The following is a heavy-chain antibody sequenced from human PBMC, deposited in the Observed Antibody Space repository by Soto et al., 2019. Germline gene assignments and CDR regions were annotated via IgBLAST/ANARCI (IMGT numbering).Heavy chain of an antibody. V-gene: IGHV3-13*04. Sequence: GGSLRLSCEASGLTFSSNDIHWVRQGAGKRLEWVSAIGTAGDTYYSGAVKGRFTISRDIAKNSLYLQMNNLRAGDTAVYYCTRLHKVRGVIIGLDYWGQGTLVTVSS. D-gene: IGHD3-10*01. CDR3: TRLHKVRGVIIGLDY. CDR2: IGTAGDT. CDR1: GLTFSSND. J-gene: IGHJ4*02.